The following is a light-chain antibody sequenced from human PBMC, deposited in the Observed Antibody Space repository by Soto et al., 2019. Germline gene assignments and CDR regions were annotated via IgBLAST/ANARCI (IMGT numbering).Light chain of an antibody. V-gene: IGKV1-39*01. CDR3: QQSYSIPLT. CDR1: ETITRY. J-gene: IGKJ4*01. Sequence: DIQMTQSPSSLSASVGETVIISCRASETITRYLNWYQSKPGKAPRLLISGASSLQSGVPSRFSGSYSGTDFTLTISSLQPEDFETYYCQQSYSIPLTFGGGTKVDIK. CDR2: GAS.